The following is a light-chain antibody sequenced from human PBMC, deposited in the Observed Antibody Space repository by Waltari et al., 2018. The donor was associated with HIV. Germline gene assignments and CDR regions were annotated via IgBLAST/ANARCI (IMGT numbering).Light chain of an antibody. J-gene: IGLJ3*02. CDR2: KDS. V-gene: IGLV3-25*03. CDR3: QSVDNSGTFWV. CDR1: ALPKHS. Sequence: SYELTQPPSVSVSPGQTARITCSGAALPKHSAYWYQQKPGQAPMLIIDKDSERPSGIPERISGSSSGTAVTLTIGEVQAEDEADYYGQSVDNSGTFWVFGGGTKLTVL.